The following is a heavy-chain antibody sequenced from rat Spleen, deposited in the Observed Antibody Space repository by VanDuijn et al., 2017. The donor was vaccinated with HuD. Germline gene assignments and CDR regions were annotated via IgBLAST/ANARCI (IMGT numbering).Heavy chain of an antibody. Sequence: EVQLVESDGGLVQPGRSLRLSCAASGFTFSDYYMAWVRQAPTKGLEWVATISYDGSSTYYRDSVKGRFTISRDNAKSTLSLQMDSLRYEDTATYYCARRHYGYTDYFDYWGQGVMVTVSS. CDR2: ISYDGSST. J-gene: IGHJ2*01. V-gene: IGHV5-29*01. CDR3: ARRHYGYTDYFDY. CDR1: GFTFSDYY. D-gene: IGHD1-9*01.